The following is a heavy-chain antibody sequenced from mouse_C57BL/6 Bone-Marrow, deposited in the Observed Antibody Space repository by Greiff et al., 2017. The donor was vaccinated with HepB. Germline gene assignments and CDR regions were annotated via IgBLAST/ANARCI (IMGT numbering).Heavy chain of an antibody. J-gene: IGHJ4*01. CDR2: IRLKSDNYAT. D-gene: IGHD1-1*01. Sequence: EVMLVESGGGLVQPGGSMKLSCVASGFTFSNYWMNWVRQSPEKGLEWVAQIRLKSDNYATHYAESVKGRFTISRDESKSNVYLQMNNLRAEDTGIYYCTYYYGSSLYYYAMDYWGQGTSVTVSS. CDR3: TYYYGSSLYYYAMDY. CDR1: GFTFSNYW. V-gene: IGHV6-3*01.